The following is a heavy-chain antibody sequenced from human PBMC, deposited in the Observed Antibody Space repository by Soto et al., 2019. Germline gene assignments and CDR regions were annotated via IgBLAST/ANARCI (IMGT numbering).Heavy chain of an antibody. CDR3: VRGSKDSYPGSRIFDF. CDR1: GFTFSSYS. D-gene: IGHD3-10*01. CDR2: ISSSSSYI. Sequence: KPGGSLRLSCAASGFTFSSYSMNRVRQAPGKGLEWVSSISSSSSYIYYADSVKGRFTISRDNAKNSLYLQMSSLRAEDSAVYYCVRGSKDSYPGSRIFDFWGRGTLVTVSS. J-gene: IGHJ4*02. V-gene: IGHV3-21*04.